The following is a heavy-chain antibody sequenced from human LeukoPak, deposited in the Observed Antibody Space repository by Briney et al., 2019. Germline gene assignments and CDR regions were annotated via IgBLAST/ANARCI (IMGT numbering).Heavy chain of an antibody. D-gene: IGHD1-1*01. J-gene: IGHJ4*02. CDR2: IYYSGST. Sequence: SETLSLTCTVSGGSISSYYWSWIRQPPGKGLEWIGYIYYSGSTNYNPSLKSRVTISVDTSKNQFSLKLSSVTVADTAVYYCARHRDDPAGYFDYWGQGTLVTVSS. CDR3: ARHRDDPAGYFDY. V-gene: IGHV4-59*08. CDR1: GGSISSYY.